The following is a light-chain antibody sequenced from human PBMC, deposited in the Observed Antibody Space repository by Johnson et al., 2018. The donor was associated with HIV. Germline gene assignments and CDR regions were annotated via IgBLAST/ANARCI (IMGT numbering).Light chain of an antibody. J-gene: IGLJ1*01. CDR3: AAWDDSLNGPYV. CDR1: SSNIGSNT. Sequence: VLTQPPSASGTPGQRVTISCSGSSSNIGSNTVNWYQQLPGTAPKLLIYRNNQRPSGVPDRFSGSKSGTSASLAISGLQAEDEADYYGAAWDDSLNGPYVFGTGTKVTVL. V-gene: IGLV1-44*01. CDR2: RNN.